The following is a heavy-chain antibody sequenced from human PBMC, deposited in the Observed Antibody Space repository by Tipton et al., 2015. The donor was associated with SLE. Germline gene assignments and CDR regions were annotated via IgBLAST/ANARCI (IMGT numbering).Heavy chain of an antibody. V-gene: IGHV1-2*02. CDR2: INPNSGGT. J-gene: IGHJ6*03. D-gene: IGHD3-22*01. Sequence: QSGAEVKKPGASVKVSCRASGYTFTGYYMHWVRQAPGQGLEWMGWINPNSGGTNYAQKFQGRVTITADKSTSTAYMELSSLRSEDTAVYYCARVNSSGPRYYYYMDVWGKGTTVTVSS. CDR3: ARVNSSGPRYYYYMDV. CDR1: GYTFTGYY.